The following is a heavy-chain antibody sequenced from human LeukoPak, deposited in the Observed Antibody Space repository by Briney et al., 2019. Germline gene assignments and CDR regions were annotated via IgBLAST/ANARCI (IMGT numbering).Heavy chain of an antibody. CDR2: IKHDRST. J-gene: IGHJ4*02. V-gene: IGHV4-34*01. CDR3: ATGFSGVVARD. D-gene: IGHD2-15*01. Sequence: SETLSLTCAVYGGSFTGYYWSWIREPPGKGLVWIGEIKHDRSTNYNPPLKSRVTMSLDTSKKQFFLNLKSVTAADTAVYYCATGFSGVVARDCGQGTLATVSS. CDR1: GGSFTGYY.